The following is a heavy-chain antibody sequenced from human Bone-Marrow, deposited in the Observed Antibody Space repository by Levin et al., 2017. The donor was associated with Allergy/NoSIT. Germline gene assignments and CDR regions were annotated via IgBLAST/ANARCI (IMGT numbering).Heavy chain of an antibody. CDR2: IYSGGST. V-gene: IGHV3-66*01. Sequence: GESLKISCAASGFTVSSNYMSWVRQAPGKGLEWVSVIYSGGSTYYADSVKGRFTISRDNSKNTLYLQMNSLRAEDTAVYYCARDSLADCSSTSCYPSGLYYWGQGTLVTVSS. CDR3: ARDSLADCSSTSCYPSGLYY. CDR1: GFTVSSNY. D-gene: IGHD2-2*01. J-gene: IGHJ4*02.